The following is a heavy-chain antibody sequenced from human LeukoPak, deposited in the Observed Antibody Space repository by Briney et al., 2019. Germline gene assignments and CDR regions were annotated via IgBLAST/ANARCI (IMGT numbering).Heavy chain of an antibody. J-gene: IGHJ4*02. V-gene: IGHV1-18*01. D-gene: IGHD2-15*01. CDR2: ISAVNGDA. CDR3: ARDYKSSCSGATCLYFDY. CDR1: GYNLVNYG. Sequence: GASVKVSCKTSGYNLVNYGVSWVRQAPGQGLEWMGWISAVNGDANSAHKFRGRLSMTMDTSTSTAYMELRSLRSDDTALYFCARDYKSSCSGATCLYFDYWGQGTLVTVSS.